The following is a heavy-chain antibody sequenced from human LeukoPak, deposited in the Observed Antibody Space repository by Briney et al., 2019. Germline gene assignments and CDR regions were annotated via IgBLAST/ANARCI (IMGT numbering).Heavy chain of an antibody. CDR1: GGTFSSYT. V-gene: IGHV1-69*02. Sequence: VASVKVSCKASGGTFSSYTISWVRQAPGQGLEWMGRIIPILGIANYAQKFQGRVTITADKSTSTAYMELSSLRSEDPAVYYFAKPPGMVATIEFFTYGGQEPL. CDR3: AKPPGMVATIEFFTY. D-gene: IGHD5-24*01. J-gene: IGHJ4*02. CDR2: IIPILGIA.